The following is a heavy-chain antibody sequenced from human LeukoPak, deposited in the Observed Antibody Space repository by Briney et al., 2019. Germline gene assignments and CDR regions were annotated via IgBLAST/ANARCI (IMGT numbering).Heavy chain of an antibody. V-gene: IGHV3-23*01. J-gene: IGHJ3*02. CDR1: GFTFSNYA. CDR3: AKYYYDSSGYYYRAGAFDI. Sequence: GGSLRLSCAASGFTFSNYAMSWVRQAPGKGLEWVSAISGSGGSTYYADSVKGRFTISRDNSKNTLYLQMNSLRAEDTAVYYCAKYYYDSSGYYYRAGAFDIWGQGTMVTVSS. CDR2: ISGSGGST. D-gene: IGHD3-22*01.